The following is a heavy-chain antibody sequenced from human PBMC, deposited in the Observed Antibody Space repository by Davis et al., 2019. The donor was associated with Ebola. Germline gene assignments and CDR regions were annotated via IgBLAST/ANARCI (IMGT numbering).Heavy chain of an antibody. Sequence: GESLKISCKASGYTFTTYWIGWVRQVPGKGLEWMGIIFPGDSDTRYSPSFQGQVTISADKSIKTAFLQWSSLKASDTAMYYCATLRRTITGMDDGFDIWGQGTMVTVSS. J-gene: IGHJ3*02. CDR1: GYTFTTYW. CDR3: ATLRRTITGMDDGFDI. D-gene: IGHD1-20*01. V-gene: IGHV5-51*01. CDR2: IFPGDSDT.